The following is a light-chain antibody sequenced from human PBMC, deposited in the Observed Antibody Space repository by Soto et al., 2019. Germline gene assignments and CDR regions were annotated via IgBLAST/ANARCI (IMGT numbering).Light chain of an antibody. CDR1: SSDISADNY. J-gene: IGLJ1*01. CDR3: SSYTSNSFYV. V-gene: IGLV2-14*01. Sequence: QSVLTQPASVSGSPGQSITISCTRTSSDISADNYVSWYQQHPGKAPKLIIYEVADRPSGLSNRFSDSKSGNTASLTISRLQPEDEADYYCSSYTSNSFYVFGTGTKV. CDR2: EVA.